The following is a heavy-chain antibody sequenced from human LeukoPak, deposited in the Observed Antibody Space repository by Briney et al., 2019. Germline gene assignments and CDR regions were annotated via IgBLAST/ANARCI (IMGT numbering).Heavy chain of an antibody. CDR1: GFTFSTYT. Sequence: PGGSLRLSCAASGFTFSTYTMYWVRHPPGKRLEWVSIIGSSGGGIHYADSVRGRFTISRDNSKNVLYLQMNSLRVEDTAVYYCAIDPNWGTHSWGQGVLVTVSS. D-gene: IGHD7-27*01. CDR3: AIDPNWGTHS. CDR2: IGSSGGGI. J-gene: IGHJ4*02. V-gene: IGHV3-23*01.